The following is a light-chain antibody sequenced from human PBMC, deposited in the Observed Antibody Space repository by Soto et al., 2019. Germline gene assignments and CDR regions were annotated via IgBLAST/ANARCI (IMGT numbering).Light chain of an antibody. CDR2: AAS. V-gene: IGKV3-20*01. CDR1: QSISSTY. J-gene: IGKJ2*01. Sequence: SVLTQSPGTLSLSPGEGATLSCRTSQSISSTYLAWYQQRPGQSPRLLIYAASSRATGIPDRFSGSGSGTDFTLTISRLEPEDFAGYYCQQYFGSLYTFGQGTKLEIK. CDR3: QQYFGSLYT.